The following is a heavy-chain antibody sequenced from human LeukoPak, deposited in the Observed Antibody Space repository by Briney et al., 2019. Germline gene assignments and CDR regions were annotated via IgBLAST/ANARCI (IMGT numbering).Heavy chain of an antibody. CDR3: ARRSAGRTPFFDF. CDR1: GYTFVDYW. J-gene: IGHJ4*02. Sequence: PGESLKISCKGSGYTFVDYWIGWVRQRPGKGLEWMASIYPDDYDTRYSPSFRGQVTISGDKSINTAYLQWSRLTASDTAMYYCARRSAGRTPFFDFWGQGTLVTVSS. V-gene: IGHV5-51*01. D-gene: IGHD1-1*01. CDR2: IYPDDYDT.